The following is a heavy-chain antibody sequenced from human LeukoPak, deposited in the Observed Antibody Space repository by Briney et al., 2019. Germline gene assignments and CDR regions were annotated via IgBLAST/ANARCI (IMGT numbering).Heavy chain of an antibody. J-gene: IGHJ4*02. CDR1: GGSISSGGYY. V-gene: IGHV4-31*03. D-gene: IGHD5-18*01. Sequence: SETLSLTCTVSGGSISSGGYYWSWIRQHPGKGLEWIGYIYYSGSTYYNPSLKSRVTISVDTSKNQFSLKLSSVTAADTAVYYCARNPPAMVWYFDYWGQGTLVTVSS. CDR2: IYYSGST. CDR3: ARNPPAMVWYFDY.